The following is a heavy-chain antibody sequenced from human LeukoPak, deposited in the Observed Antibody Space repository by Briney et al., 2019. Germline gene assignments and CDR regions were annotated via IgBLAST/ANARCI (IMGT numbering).Heavy chain of an antibody. CDR3: ARTIEMATISYFDY. V-gene: IGHV3-48*03. CDR1: GFTFSSYE. Sequence: GGSLRLSCAASGFTFSSYEMNWVRQAPGKGREWVSYISSSDGTIYYADSVKGRFTISRDDAKNSLYLQMNSLRAGDTAVYYCARTIEMATISYFDYWGQGTLVTVSS. D-gene: IGHD5-24*01. J-gene: IGHJ4*02. CDR2: ISSSDGTI.